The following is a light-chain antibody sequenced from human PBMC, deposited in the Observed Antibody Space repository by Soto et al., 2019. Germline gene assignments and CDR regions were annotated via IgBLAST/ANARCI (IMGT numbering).Light chain of an antibody. V-gene: IGLV2-23*02. CDR3: CSFADFTPV. J-gene: IGLJ1*01. CDR1: SSDIGSYDL. CDR2: EVT. Sequence: QSALTQPASVSGSPGQSITISCTGTSSDIGSYDLVSWYQQHPVTAPQLIIYEVTKRPSGVSTRFSGSKSGNTASLTISGLQAVDEADYYCCSFADFTPVFGTGTKLTVL.